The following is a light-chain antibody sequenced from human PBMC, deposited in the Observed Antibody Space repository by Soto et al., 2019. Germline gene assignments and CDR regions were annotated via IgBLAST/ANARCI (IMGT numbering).Light chain of an antibody. CDR1: QGISSA. CDR2: DAS. V-gene: IGKV1-13*02. CDR3: QQFNSYPRT. Sequence: AIQLTQSPSSLSASVGDRVTITCRASQGISSALAWYQQKPGKAPKLLIYDASSLESGVPSRFSGSGSGTDFTLPISSLQTEDFATYYCQQFNSYPRTFGQGTKLEIK. J-gene: IGKJ2*01.